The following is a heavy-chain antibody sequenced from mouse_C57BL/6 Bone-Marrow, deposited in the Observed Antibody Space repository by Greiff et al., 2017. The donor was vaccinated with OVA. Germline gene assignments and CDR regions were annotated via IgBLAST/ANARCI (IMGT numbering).Heavy chain of an antibody. D-gene: IGHD2-4*01. J-gene: IGHJ1*03. Sequence: VQLQQPGAELVKPGASVKLSCKASGYTFTSYWMHWVKQRPGRGLEWIGRIDPNSGGTKDNEKFKSKATLTVDNPSSTAYMQLSSLTSEDSAVYYGARGGYYDYDGWYFDVWGTGTTVTVSS. CDR3: ARGGYYDYDGWYFDV. CDR1: GYTFTSYW. V-gene: IGHV1-72*01. CDR2: IDPNSGGT.